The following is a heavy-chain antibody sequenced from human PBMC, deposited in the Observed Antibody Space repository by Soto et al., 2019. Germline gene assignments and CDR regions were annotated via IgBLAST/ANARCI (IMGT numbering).Heavy chain of an antibody. CDR1: GYSFTSYD. CDR3: LASRGDCSSTSCYSRNNYYSMDV. V-gene: IGHV1-8*01. Sequence: QVQLVQSGAEVKKPGASVKVSCNASGYSFTSYDINWMRQATGQGLEWMGWMNPNSGNTGYAQKFQGRVTMTRNTSISTAYMELSSLRSEDTAVYYCLASRGDCSSTSCYSRNNYYSMDVWGKGTTVTVSS. J-gene: IGHJ6*03. D-gene: IGHD2-2*02. CDR2: MNPNSGNT.